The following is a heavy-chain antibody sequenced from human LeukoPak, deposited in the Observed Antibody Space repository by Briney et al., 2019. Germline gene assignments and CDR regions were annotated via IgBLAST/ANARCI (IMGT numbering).Heavy chain of an antibody. CDR2: INSDGSTI. Sequence: GGSLRLSCAGSGFTFSTSWMHWVRQAPGQGLVWVSRINSDGSTINYADSVQGRFTISRDNAKSTLYLQMNSLGAEDTAVYYCARAGYYRFDYWGQGTQVTVSS. CDR1: GFTFSTSW. CDR3: ARAGYYRFDY. J-gene: IGHJ4*02. V-gene: IGHV3-74*01. D-gene: IGHD4-11*01.